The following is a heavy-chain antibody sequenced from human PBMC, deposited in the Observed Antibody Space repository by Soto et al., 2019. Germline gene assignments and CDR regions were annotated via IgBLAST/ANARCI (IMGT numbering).Heavy chain of an antibody. CDR3: AADSSATNRHPYYYYYYYMDV. J-gene: IGHJ6*03. CDR2: IVVGSGNT. CDR1: GFTFTSSA. Sequence: GASVEVSCKASGFTFTSSAMQWVRQARGQRLEWIGWIVVGSGNTNYAQKFQERVTITRDMSTSTAYMELSSLRSEDTAVYYCAADSSATNRHPYYYYYYYMDVWGKGTTVTVSS. D-gene: IGHD1-1*01. V-gene: IGHV1-58*02.